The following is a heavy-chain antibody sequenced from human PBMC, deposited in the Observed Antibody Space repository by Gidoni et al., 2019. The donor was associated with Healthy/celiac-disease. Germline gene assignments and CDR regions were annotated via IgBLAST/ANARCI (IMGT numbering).Heavy chain of an antibody. Sequence: QVQLVESGGGVVQPGRSLRHSCAASGFTFSSYGMHWVRRAPGKGLEWVAVISYDGSNKYYADSVKGRFTISRDNSKNTLYLQMNSLRAEDTAVYYCAKDCLEHYYDYGMDVWGQGTTVTVSS. CDR1: GFTFSSYG. CDR2: ISYDGSNK. V-gene: IGHV3-30*18. J-gene: IGHJ6*02. CDR3: AKDCLEHYYDYGMDV.